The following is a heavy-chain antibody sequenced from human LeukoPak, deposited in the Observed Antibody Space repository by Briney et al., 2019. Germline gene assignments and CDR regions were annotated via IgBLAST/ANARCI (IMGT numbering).Heavy chain of an antibody. CDR3: AHRLGEDFDY. D-gene: IGHD3-16*01. CDR1: GFARSTGGVG. J-gene: IGHJ4*02. V-gene: IGHV2-5*01. CDR2: IYWNADK. Sequence: SGPTLVKPTETLTLTCTFSGFARSTGGVGVGWIRQPPGKALEWLALIYWNADKRYSPSLKSRLTITKAPSKNQVVLTMTNMDPVDTATYYCAHRLGEDFDYWGQGTLVTVSS.